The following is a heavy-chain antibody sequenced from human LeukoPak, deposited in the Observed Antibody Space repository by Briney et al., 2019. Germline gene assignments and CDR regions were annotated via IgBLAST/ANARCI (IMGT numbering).Heavy chain of an antibody. V-gene: IGHV4-39*07. D-gene: IGHD3-22*01. CDR2: IYHSGST. Sequence: SETLSLTCIVSGGSISSISSNNYHWGWIRQPPGKGLEWIGSIYHSGSTYYNPPLKSRVTISVDRSKNQFSLKLSSVTAADTAVYYCARGVGDSSGYYYGPYYFDYWGQGTLVTVSS. CDR3: ARGVGDSSGYYYGPYYFDY. J-gene: IGHJ4*02. CDR1: GGSISSISSNNYH.